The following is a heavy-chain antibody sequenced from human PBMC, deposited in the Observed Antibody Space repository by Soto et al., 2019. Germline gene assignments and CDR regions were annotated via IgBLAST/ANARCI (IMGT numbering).Heavy chain of an antibody. CDR3: AREGQDIVVVVAANNWFDP. D-gene: IGHD2-15*01. Sequence: QVQLVQSGAEVKKPGASVKVSCKASGYTFTGYYMHWVRQAPGQGLEWMGWINPNSGGTNYAQKFQGRVTMTRDTSSSTAYMELSRLRSDDTAVYYCAREGQDIVVVVAANNWFDPWGQGTLVTVSS. V-gene: IGHV1-2*02. CDR2: INPNSGGT. CDR1: GYTFTGYY. J-gene: IGHJ5*02.